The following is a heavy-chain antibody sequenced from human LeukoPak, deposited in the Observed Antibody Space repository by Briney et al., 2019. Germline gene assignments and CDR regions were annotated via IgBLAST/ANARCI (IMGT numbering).Heavy chain of an antibody. J-gene: IGHJ3*02. Sequence: GESLKISCKGSGYSFTSYWIGWVRQMPGKGLEWMGIIYPGDSDTRYSPSFQGQVTISADKSISTAYPQWSSLKASDTAIYYCARRPAYYDILTGYYSTWAFDIWGQGTMVTVSS. D-gene: IGHD3-9*01. CDR1: GYSFTSYW. V-gene: IGHV5-51*03. CDR3: ARRPAYYDILTGYYSTWAFDI. CDR2: IYPGDSDT.